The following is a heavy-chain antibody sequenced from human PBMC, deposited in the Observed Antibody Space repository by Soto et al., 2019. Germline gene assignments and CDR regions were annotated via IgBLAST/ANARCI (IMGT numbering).Heavy chain of an antibody. CDR2: IYYRGNT. J-gene: IGHJ4*02. V-gene: IGHV4-39*01. CDR1: GDSINSDNYS. D-gene: IGHD3-9*01. CDR3: ARLEGLATISYYFDY. Sequence: QLQLQESGPGLVKPSETLSLTCSVSGDSINSDNYSWGWLRQPPGKGLEWIGSIYYRGNTSYNPSLKTRVTRALDKSKSQFSLKLNSVTAADSAVYFCARLEGLATISYYFDYWGQGTLVTVSS.